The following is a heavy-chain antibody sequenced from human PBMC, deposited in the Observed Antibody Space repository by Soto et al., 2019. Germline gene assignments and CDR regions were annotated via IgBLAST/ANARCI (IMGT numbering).Heavy chain of an antibody. D-gene: IGHD5-12*01. CDR3: AKDMKRWLQFSAFDI. V-gene: IGHV3-43*01. J-gene: IGHJ3*02. CDR1: GLTFDDYT. Sequence: PGGSLRISCAASGLTFDDYTMHWVRQDPGKGLEWVSLISWDGGGTYYADSVKGRFTISRDNSKNSLYLQMNSLRTEDTALYYCAKDMKRWLQFSAFDIWGQGTMVTVSS. CDR2: ISWDGGGT.